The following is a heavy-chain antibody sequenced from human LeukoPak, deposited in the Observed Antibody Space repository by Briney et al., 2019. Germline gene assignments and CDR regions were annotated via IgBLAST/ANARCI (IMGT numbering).Heavy chain of an antibody. Sequence: SETLSLTCTVSGGSISSSNDCWDWIRQPPGRGLEWIASFYCGGSTYYNPSLKSRVTISADTSKNQVSLKLRSVTAADTALYYCTRRRAGRLYNWFDPWGQGTLVTVSS. V-gene: IGHV4-39*01. CDR2: FYCGGST. CDR3: TRRRAGRLYNWFDP. J-gene: IGHJ5*02. D-gene: IGHD1-1*01. CDR1: GGSISSSNDC.